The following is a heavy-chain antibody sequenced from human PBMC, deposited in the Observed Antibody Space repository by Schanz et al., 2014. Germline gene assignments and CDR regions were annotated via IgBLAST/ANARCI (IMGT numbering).Heavy chain of an antibody. V-gene: IGHV3-23*01. D-gene: IGHD3-10*01. CDR3: AKGRFGELSAFDI. CDR2: ISHDGYST. J-gene: IGHJ3*02. Sequence: EVQLLESGGGLVQPGGSLRLSCAASGFTFSTHAMSWVRQAPGKGLEYVSAISHDGYSTYYADSVKGRFTISRDNSKNTLYLQMNSLRAEDTAVYYCAKGRFGELSAFDIWGQGTMVTVSS. CDR1: GFTFSTHA.